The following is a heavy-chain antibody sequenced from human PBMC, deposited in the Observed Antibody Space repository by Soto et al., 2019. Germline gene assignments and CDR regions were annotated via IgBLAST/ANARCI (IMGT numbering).Heavy chain of an antibody. CDR3: ARVWTTVTNWFDP. V-gene: IGHV4-4*02. CDR2: IYHSGST. J-gene: IGHJ5*02. D-gene: IGHD4-17*01. Sequence: QVQLQESGPGLVKPSGTLSLTCAVSGGSISSSNWWSWVRQPPGKGLEWIGDIYHSGSTNYNPSLKSRVTISVDKSKIQLSLKLGSVTAADTAVYYCARVWTTVTNWFDPWGQGTLVTFSS. CDR1: GGSISSSNW.